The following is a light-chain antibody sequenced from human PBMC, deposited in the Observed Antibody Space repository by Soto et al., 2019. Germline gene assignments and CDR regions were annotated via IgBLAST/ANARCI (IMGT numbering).Light chain of an antibody. V-gene: IGKV3-20*01. CDR3: QQYGSSPGT. CDR2: GAS. J-gene: IGKJ1*01. Sequence: EIVLTQSPGTLSLSPGERATLSCRASQSVSSSYVAWYQQKPGQAPRLLIYGASSRATGIPDRFSGSGSGTDFTLTISRLEAEEFAVYYCQQYGSSPGTFGQGTKVEIK. CDR1: QSVSSSY.